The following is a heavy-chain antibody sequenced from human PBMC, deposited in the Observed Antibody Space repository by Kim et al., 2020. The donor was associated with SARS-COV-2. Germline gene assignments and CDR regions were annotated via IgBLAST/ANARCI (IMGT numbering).Heavy chain of an antibody. CDR2: TV. D-gene: IGHD5-18*01. V-gene: IGHV3-48*03. CDR3: ARDLGYGPGY. Sequence: TVYYADSVKGPFTNSRYNAKNSLYLQMNSLRAEDTAVYYCARDLGYGPGYWGQGTLVTVSS. J-gene: IGHJ4*02.